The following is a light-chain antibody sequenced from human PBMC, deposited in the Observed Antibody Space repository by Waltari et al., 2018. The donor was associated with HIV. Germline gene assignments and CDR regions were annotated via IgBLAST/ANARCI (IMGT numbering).Light chain of an antibody. CDR3: CSYAGSYDFDVV. J-gene: IGLJ2*01. CDR1: SSDVGGYNY. Sequence: QSALTQPRSVSGSLGQSVTISCTVISSDVGGYNYVSWYQQHPGKAPKLLIFDVTKRPSGVPVRCSGSNAGDTASLTISGLQSEDEADYYCCSYAGSYDFDVVFGGGTNLTVL. V-gene: IGLV2-11*01. CDR2: DVT.